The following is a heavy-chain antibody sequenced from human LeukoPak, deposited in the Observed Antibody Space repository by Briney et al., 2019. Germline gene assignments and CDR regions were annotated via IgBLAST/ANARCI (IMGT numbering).Heavy chain of an antibody. CDR1: GFTFSRYW. V-gene: IGHV3-7*01. D-gene: IGHD1-26*01. CDR2: IKQDGSEK. Sequence: GGSLRLSCAASGFTFSRYWMSWVRQAPGKGPEWVANIKQDGSEKYYVDSVKGRFTISKDNAKNSLYLQMNSLRAEDTAVYYCARDGARSTLYYYDYWGQGTPVTVSS. J-gene: IGHJ4*02. CDR3: ARDGARSTLYYYDY.